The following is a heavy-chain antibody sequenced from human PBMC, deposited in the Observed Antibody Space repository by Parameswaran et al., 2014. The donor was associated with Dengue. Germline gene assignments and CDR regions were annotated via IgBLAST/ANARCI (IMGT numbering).Heavy chain of an antibody. J-gene: IGHJ6*02. CDR2: ISSSSSYI. V-gene: IGHV3-21*01. CDR3: ARDYCSSTSCRKHYYYYGMDV. Sequence: WIRQPPGKGLEWVSSISSSSSYIYYADSVKGRFTISRDNAKNSLYLQMNSLRAEDTAVYYCARDYCSSTSCRKHYYYYGMDVWGQGTTVTVSS. D-gene: IGHD2-2*01.